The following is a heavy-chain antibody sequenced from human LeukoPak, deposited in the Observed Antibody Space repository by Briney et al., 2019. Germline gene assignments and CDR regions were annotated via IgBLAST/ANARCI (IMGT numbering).Heavy chain of an antibody. Sequence: GGSLRLSCAASGFTFSSYSMNWVRQAPGKGLEWVSSISSSSSYIYFADSVKGRFTISRDNAKNSLYLQMNSLRAEDTAVYYCARDADSSSWSMYYYYGMDVWGQGTTVTVSS. CDR1: GFTFSSYS. V-gene: IGHV3-21*06. J-gene: IGHJ6*02. CDR3: ARDADSSSWSMYYYYGMDV. CDR2: ISSSSSYI. D-gene: IGHD6-19*01.